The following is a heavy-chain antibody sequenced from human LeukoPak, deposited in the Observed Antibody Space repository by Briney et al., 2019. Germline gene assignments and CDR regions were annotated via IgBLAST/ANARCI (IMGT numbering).Heavy chain of an antibody. CDR2: ISSSGSII. D-gene: IGHD3-22*01. Sequence: GGSLRLSCAASGFTFSTYEMNWVRQAPGKGLEWVSYISSSGSIIYYADSVKGRFTISRDNAKNSLYLQMNSLRVEDTAVYYCTRYIADSSGSPSPSAFNIWGQGTMVTVSS. V-gene: IGHV3-48*03. J-gene: IGHJ3*02. CDR1: GFTFSTYE. CDR3: TRYIADSSGSPSPSAFNI.